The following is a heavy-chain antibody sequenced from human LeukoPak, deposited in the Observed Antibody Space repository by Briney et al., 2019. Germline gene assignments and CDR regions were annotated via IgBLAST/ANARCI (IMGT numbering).Heavy chain of an antibody. J-gene: IGHJ6*02. CDR1: GFTFSSYA. Sequence: PGRSLRLSCAASGFTFSSYAMHWVRQAPGKGLEWVAVISYVGSNKYYADSVKGRFTISRDNSKNTLYLQMNSLRAEDTAVYYCARGLATYYDFWSGYMKYYYYYGMDVWGQGTTVTVSS. V-gene: IGHV3-30*04. D-gene: IGHD3-3*01. CDR3: ARGLATYYDFWSGYMKYYYYYGMDV. CDR2: ISYVGSNK.